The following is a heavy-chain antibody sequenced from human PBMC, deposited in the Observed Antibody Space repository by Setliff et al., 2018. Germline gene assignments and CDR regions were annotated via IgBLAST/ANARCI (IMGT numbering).Heavy chain of an antibody. D-gene: IGHD6-6*01. J-gene: IGHJ4*02. CDR3: ARGRIAERPEAIDY. CDR2: IYHSGGT. Sequence: PSETLSLTCTVSGDSINNFYWTWIRQPPGKGLEWIGYIYHSGGTSYNPSLKSRVTISVDTSKNQFSLNLSSVTAADTGVYYCARGRIAERPEAIDYWGQGTPVTVSS. V-gene: IGHV4-59*01. CDR1: GDSINNFY.